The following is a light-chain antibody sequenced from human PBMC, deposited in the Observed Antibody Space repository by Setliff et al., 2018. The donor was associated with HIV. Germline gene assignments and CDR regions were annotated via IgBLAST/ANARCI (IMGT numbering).Light chain of an antibody. CDR1: SSDIGAYNY. Sequence: QSVLTQPASVSGSPGQSITISCTGTSSDIGAYNYVSWYQQHPGKAPKLMIYDVSSRPSGVSNRFSGSKSGNTASLTISGLQAEDEADYYCSSYTSSGTLVFGTGTKAT. J-gene: IGLJ1*01. V-gene: IGLV2-14*01. CDR3: SSYTSSGTLV. CDR2: DVS.